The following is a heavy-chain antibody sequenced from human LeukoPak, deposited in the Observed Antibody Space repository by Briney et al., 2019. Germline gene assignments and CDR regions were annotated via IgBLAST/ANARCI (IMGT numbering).Heavy chain of an antibody. Sequence: GASLKISCMGSGFSFTKHWIAWVRRMPGKGLEWMGIIYPGDSDTRYSPSFQGQVIISADKSISTAYLQWSSLKASDTAMYYCASAPNDYGDYGVEGDWYFDLWGRGTLVTVSS. CDR1: GFSFTKHW. CDR2: IYPGDSDT. D-gene: IGHD4-17*01. V-gene: IGHV5-51*01. J-gene: IGHJ2*01. CDR3: ASAPNDYGDYGVEGDWYFDL.